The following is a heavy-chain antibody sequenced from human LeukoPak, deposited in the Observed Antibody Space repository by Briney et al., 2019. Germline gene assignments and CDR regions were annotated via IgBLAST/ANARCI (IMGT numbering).Heavy chain of an antibody. CDR2: IYYSGST. J-gene: IGHJ4*02. Sequence: SSETLSLTCSVSGGSIYSADYCWSWIRQPPGKGLEWIGYIYYSGSTYYNPSLKSRVTISVDTSKNQFSLKLSSVTAADTAVYYCARHASSRYYFDYWGQGTLVTVSS. D-gene: IGHD2-15*01. CDR1: GGSIYSADYC. V-gene: IGHV4-30-4*08. CDR3: ARHASSRYYFDY.